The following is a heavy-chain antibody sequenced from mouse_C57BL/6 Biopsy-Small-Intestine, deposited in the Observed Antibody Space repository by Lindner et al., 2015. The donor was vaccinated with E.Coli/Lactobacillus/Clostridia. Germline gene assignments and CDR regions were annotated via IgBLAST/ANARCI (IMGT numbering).Heavy chain of an antibody. Sequence: VQLQESGPELVKPGASVKMSCKASGYSFTGYYMNWVKQSPEKSLEWIGEINPSTGGTTYNQKFKAKATLTVDKSSNTAYMQLRSLTSEDSAVYYCARSYYDYLDYWGQGTTLTVSS. J-gene: IGHJ2*01. CDR2: INPSTGGT. CDR1: GYSFTGYY. D-gene: IGHD2-4*01. CDR3: ARSYYDYLDY. V-gene: IGHV1-42*01.